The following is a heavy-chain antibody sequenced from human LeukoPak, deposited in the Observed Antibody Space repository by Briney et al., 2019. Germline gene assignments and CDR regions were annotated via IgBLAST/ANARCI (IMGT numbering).Heavy chain of an antibody. CDR1: GYTFTSYD. CDR3: ARGSYDFWSGYLAYYYYYYMDV. D-gene: IGHD3-3*01. J-gene: IGHJ6*03. CDR2: MNPNSGNT. V-gene: IGHV1-8*01. Sequence: ASVKVSCKASGYTFTSYDINWVRQATGQGLEWMGWMNPNSGNTGYAQKFQGRVTMTRNTSISIAYMELSSLRSEDTAVYYCARGSYDFWSGYLAYYYYYYMDVWGKGTTVTVSS.